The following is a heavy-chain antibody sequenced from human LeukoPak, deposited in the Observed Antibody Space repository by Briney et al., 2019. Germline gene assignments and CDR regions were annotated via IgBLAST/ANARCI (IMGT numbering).Heavy chain of an antibody. J-gene: IGHJ4*02. CDR1: GFTFSSYW. D-gene: IGHD6-25*01. CDR3: ARVVSSSGGFDY. V-gene: IGHV3-7*01. Sequence: GGSLRLSCAASGFTFSSYWMSWVSQAPGKGLEWVANIKQDGSEEYYVDSVKGRFTISRDNAKKSLYLQMNSLRVEDTAVYYCARVVSSSGGFDYWGQGTLVTVSS. CDR2: IKQDGSEE.